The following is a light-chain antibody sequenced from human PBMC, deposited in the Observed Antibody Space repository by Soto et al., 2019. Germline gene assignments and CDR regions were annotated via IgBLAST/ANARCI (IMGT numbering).Light chain of an antibody. V-gene: IGKV3-20*01. CDR1: QSVTNNY. CDR2: DAS. Sequence: ETVLTQSPGTLSLSPGERATLFCRASQSVTNNYLAWYQQKPGQAPRLLIYDASTRATGIPDNFSGSGSGTDFTLTISNLEPDDFAVYYCQQHGRSPPSWTFGQGTKVEIK. J-gene: IGKJ1*01. CDR3: QQHGRSPPSWT.